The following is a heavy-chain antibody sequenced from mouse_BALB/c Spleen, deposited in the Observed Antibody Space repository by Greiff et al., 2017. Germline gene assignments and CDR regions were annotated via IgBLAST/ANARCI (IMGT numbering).Heavy chain of an antibody. V-gene: IGHV1-12*01. D-gene: IGHD2-3*01. J-gene: IGHJ2*01. CDR2: IYPGNGDT. CDR3: ASGYSY. Sequence: VQLQQPGAELVKPGASVKMSCKASGYTFTSYNMHWVKQTPGQGLEWIGAIYPGNGDTSYNQKFKGKATLTADKSSSTAYMQLSSLTSEDSAVYYCASGYSYWGQGTTLTVSS. CDR1: GYTFTSYN.